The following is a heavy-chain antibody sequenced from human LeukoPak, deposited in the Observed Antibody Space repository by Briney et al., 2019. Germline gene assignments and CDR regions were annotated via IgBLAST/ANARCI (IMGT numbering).Heavy chain of an antibody. CDR3: AKWFGELQNWFDP. D-gene: IGHD3-10*01. CDR1: GYTFTNYD. J-gene: IGHJ5*02. Sequence: ASVKVSCKASGYTFTNYDIHWVRQDTGQGLEWMGWMNPNSGNTGYAQKLQGRVTMTTDTSTSTAYMELRSLRSDDTAVYYCAKWFGELQNWFDPWGQGTLVTVSS. V-gene: IGHV1-8*02. CDR2: MNPNSGNT.